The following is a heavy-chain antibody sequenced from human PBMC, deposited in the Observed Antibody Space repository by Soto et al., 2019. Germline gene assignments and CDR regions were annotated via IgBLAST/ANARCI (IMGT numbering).Heavy chain of an antibody. V-gene: IGHV3-21*01. CDR2: ITGTGRDM. D-gene: IGHD1-1*01. CDR3: VKEVEGFDY. Sequence: GGSLRLSCASSGFTFSSHTMNWVRQAPGKGLEWVSSITGTGRDMFYADSVKGRFTISRDNAENSPYLQMNSLRAEDTAVYYCVKEVEGFDYWGQGTLVTVSS. J-gene: IGHJ4*02. CDR1: GFTFSSHT.